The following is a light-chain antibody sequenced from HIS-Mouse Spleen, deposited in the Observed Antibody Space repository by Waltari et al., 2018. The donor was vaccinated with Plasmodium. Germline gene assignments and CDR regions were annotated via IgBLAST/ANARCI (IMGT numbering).Light chain of an antibody. J-gene: IGKJ2*01. V-gene: IGKV3-20*01. Sequence: EIVLTQSPGTLSLSPGERATLSCRASQTVSSSYLAWYQQKPGQAPRLLIEGASSRATGSPDRCSGSGSGTDFTLTSSRLEPEDFAVYYCQQYGSSPYTFGQGTKLEIK. CDR2: GAS. CDR1: QTVSSSY. CDR3: QQYGSSPYT.